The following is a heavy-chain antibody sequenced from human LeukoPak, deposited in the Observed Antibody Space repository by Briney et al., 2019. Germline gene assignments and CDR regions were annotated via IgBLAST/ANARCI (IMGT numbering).Heavy chain of an antibody. CDR2: ISYDGSNK. CDR1: GFTFSSYA. Sequence: GGSLRLSCAASGFTFSSYAMHWVRQAPGKGLEWVAVISYDGSNKYYADSVKGRFTISRDNSKNTLYLQMSSLRAEDTAVYYCARTVVVAATWDDAFDIWGQGTMVTVSS. V-gene: IGHV3-30*04. CDR3: ARTVVVAATWDDAFDI. J-gene: IGHJ3*02. D-gene: IGHD2-15*01.